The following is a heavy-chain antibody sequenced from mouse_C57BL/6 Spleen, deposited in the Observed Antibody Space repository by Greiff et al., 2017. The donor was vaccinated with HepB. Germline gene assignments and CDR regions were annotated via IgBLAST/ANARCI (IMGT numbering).Heavy chain of an antibody. CDR1: GFTFSDYG. Sequence: EVQVVESGGGLVKPGGSLKLSCAASGFTFSDYGMHWVRQAPEKGLEWVAYISSGSSTIYYADTVKGRFTISRDNAKNTLFLQMTSLRSEDTAMYYCAKYYGSSYRYFDVWGTGTTVTVSS. CDR3: AKYYGSSYRYFDV. D-gene: IGHD1-1*01. J-gene: IGHJ1*03. CDR2: ISSGSSTI. V-gene: IGHV5-17*01.